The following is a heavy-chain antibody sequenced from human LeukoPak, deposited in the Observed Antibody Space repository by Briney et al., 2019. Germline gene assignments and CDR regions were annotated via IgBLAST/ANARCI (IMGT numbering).Heavy chain of an antibody. CDR3: ARRRLPPIFYFDY. D-gene: IGHD3-3*01. CDR1: GFTVSSNY. J-gene: IGHJ4*02. CDR2: IYSGGST. Sequence: GGSLRLSCAASGFTVSSNYMSWVRQAPGKGLEWVSVIYSGGSTYYADSVKGRFTISRDNSKNTLYLQMNSLRAEDTAVYYCARRRLPPIFYFDYWGQGTLVTVSS. V-gene: IGHV3-53*01.